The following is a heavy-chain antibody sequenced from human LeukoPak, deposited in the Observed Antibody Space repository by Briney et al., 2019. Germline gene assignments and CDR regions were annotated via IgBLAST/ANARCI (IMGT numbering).Heavy chain of an antibody. J-gene: IGHJ4*02. Sequence: GGSLRLSCAASGFTFSNAWMNWVRQAPGKGLEWVSYISSSSSTIYYADSVKGRFTISRDNAKNSLYLQMNSLRAEDTAVYYCANTAGYKVYWGQGTLVTVSS. CDR1: GFTFSNAW. CDR2: ISSSSSTI. V-gene: IGHV3-48*01. D-gene: IGHD1-14*01. CDR3: ANTAGYKVY.